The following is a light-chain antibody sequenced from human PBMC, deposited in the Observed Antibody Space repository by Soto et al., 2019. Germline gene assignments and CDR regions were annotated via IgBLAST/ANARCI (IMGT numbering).Light chain of an antibody. CDR3: VAWDDSLNGVV. J-gene: IGLJ2*01. CDR1: SSNIGSNT. V-gene: IGLV1-44*01. CDR2: SNN. Sequence: QSVLTQPPSASGTPGQRVSISCSGSSSNIGSNTVNWYQQLPGTAPKLLIYSNNQRPSGVPDRFSGSKSGTSASLAISGLQSEDEADYYCVAWDDSLNGVVFCGGTKLTVL.